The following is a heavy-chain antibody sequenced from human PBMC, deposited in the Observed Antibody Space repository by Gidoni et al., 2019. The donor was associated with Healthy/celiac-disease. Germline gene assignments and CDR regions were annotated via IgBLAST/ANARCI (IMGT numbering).Heavy chain of an antibody. CDR3: AADRSEYCTGGVCSHMDV. V-gene: IGHV1-58*02. Sequence: QMQLVQSGPEVKKPGTSVKVSCKASGFTFTSSAMQWVRQARGQRLEWIGWIVVGSGNTNYAQKFQERVTITRDISTSTAYMELSSLRSEDTAVYYCAADRSEYCTGGVCSHMDVWGKGTTVTVSS. CDR2: IVVGSGNT. J-gene: IGHJ6*03. D-gene: IGHD2-8*02. CDR1: GFTFTSSA.